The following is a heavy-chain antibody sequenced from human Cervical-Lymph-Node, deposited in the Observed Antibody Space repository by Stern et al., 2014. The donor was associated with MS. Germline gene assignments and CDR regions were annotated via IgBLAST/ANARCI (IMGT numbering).Heavy chain of an antibody. CDR1: GYTFTNYA. CDR3: RAGADAFDV. Sequence: VQLVESGAEVKKPGASLKVSCKASGYTFTNYAISWVRQVPGHGLEWMGWIGTKLGNTNSAQRFQDRVALATDTSTNTVYMELRSLRSDDTAMYYCRAGADAFDVWGQGTMVTVSS. CDR2: IGTKLGNT. V-gene: IGHV1-18*01. D-gene: IGHD6-13*01. J-gene: IGHJ3*01.